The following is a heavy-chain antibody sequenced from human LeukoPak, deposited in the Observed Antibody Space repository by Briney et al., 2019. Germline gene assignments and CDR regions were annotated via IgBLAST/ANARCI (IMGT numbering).Heavy chain of an antibody. J-gene: IGHJ4*02. V-gene: IGHV1-18*01. Sequence: GASVTVSCKASGYTFTIYGISWVRQAPGQGREWMGWISAYNGNTNYAQKLQGRVTMTTDTSTSTAYMELSRLRSDDTAVYYCAREGDGSGNNFDYWGQGTLVTVSS. D-gene: IGHD3-10*01. CDR1: GYTFTIYG. CDR3: AREGDGSGNNFDY. CDR2: ISAYNGNT.